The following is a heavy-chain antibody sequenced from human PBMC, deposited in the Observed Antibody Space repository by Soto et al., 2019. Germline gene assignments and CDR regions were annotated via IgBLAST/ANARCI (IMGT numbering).Heavy chain of an antibody. Sequence: TLSLTCSVSGGSISNYYWSWIRQPPGKGLEWIGYIFYSGSTSYNPSLKSRVTISVDTSKNQFSLKLTSVTAADTAVYYCARELNGDYVTYWGQGTLVTVST. D-gene: IGHD4-17*01. CDR1: GGSISNYY. CDR3: ARELNGDYVTY. V-gene: IGHV4-59*01. J-gene: IGHJ4*02. CDR2: IFYSGST.